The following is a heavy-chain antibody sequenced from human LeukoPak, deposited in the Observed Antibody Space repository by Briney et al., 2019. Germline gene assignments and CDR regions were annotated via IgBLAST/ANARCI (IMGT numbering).Heavy chain of an antibody. CDR2: ISYDGSNK. CDR3: ARGESGWAPFDY. CDR1: GFTFSSYA. D-gene: IGHD6-19*01. V-gene: IGHV3-30-3*01. Sequence: GRSLRLSCAASGFTFSSYAMHWVRQAPGKGLEWVAVISYDGSNKYYADSVKGRFTISRDNSKNTLYLQMNSLRAEDTAVYYCARGESGWAPFDYWGQGTLVTVSS. J-gene: IGHJ4*02.